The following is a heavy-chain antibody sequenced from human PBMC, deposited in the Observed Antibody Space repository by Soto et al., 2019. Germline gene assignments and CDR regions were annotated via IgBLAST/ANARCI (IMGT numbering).Heavy chain of an antibody. Sequence: GGSLRLSCTACGVTFGDYAISWVRQAPGKGLEWVGFIRSKAYGGTTEYAASVKGRFTISRDDSKSIAYLQMNSLKTEDTAVYYCTREAPYYDYVWGSYRPYDYWGQGTLVTVSS. CDR2: IRSKAYGGTT. V-gene: IGHV3-49*04. D-gene: IGHD3-16*02. CDR1: GVTFGDYA. J-gene: IGHJ4*02. CDR3: TREAPYYDYVWGSYRPYDY.